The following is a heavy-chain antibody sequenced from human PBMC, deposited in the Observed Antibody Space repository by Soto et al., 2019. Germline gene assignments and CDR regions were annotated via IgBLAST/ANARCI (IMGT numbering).Heavy chain of an antibody. J-gene: IGHJ5*02. D-gene: IGHD6-13*01. CDR1: GGTFSSYA. CDR2: IIPIFGTA. V-gene: IGHV1-69*01. Sequence: QVQLVQSGAEVKKPGSSVKVSCKASGGTFSSYAISWVRQAPGQGLEWMGGIIPIFGTANYAQKFPGRVTFTADGSTSTVYMELSRLRSEDRAVYYCARESDIAAGGIMKGGRNCFDPWGQGTLVTVSS. CDR3: ARESDIAAGGIMKGGRNCFDP.